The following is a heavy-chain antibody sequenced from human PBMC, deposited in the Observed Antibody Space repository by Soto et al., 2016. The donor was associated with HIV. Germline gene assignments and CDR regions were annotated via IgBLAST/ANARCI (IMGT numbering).Heavy chain of an antibody. D-gene: IGHD3-10*01. CDR2: INPNSGGT. CDR3: ASSYYYYGSGARMDV. CDR1: GYTFTGYY. V-gene: IGHV1-2*02. Sequence: QVQLVQSGAEVKKPGASVKVSCKASGYTFTGYYMHWVRQAPGQGLEWMGWINPNSGGTNYAQKFQGRVTMTRDTSTSTFYMDLSSLRSEDTAVYYCASSYYYYGSGARMDVWGKGTTVTVSP. J-gene: IGHJ6*04.